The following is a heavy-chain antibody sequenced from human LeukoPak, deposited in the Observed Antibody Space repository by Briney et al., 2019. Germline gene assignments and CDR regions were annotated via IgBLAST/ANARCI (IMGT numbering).Heavy chain of an antibody. Sequence: GGSLRLSCAASGFTVSSNYMTWVRQAPGKGLKWVSVIYGGGSTYYADSVKGRFTISRDNSKNTLYLQMNSLRAEDTAVYYCARGIAAAGNPNWFDPWGQGTLVTVSS. CDR1: GFTVSSNY. D-gene: IGHD6-13*01. J-gene: IGHJ5*02. CDR2: IYGGGST. V-gene: IGHV3-53*01. CDR3: ARGIAAAGNPNWFDP.